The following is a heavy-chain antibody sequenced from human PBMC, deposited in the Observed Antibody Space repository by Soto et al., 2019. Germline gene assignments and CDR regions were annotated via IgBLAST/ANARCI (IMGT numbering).Heavy chain of an antibody. CDR1: GFTFSSYE. J-gene: IGHJ6*02. CDR3: ARVLYYDFRGGMDV. V-gene: IGHV3-48*03. CDR2: ISSSGSTI. Sequence: GSLRLSCAASGFTFSSYEMNWVRQAPGKGLEWVSYISSSGSTIYYADSVKGRFTISRDNAKNSLYLQMNSLRAEDTAVYYCARVLYYDFRGGMDVWGQGTTVTVSS. D-gene: IGHD3-3*01.